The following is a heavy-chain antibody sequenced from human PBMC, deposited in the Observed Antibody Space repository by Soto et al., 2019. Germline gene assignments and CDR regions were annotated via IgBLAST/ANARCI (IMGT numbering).Heavy chain of an antibody. CDR3: GREGRDHSVYGLDV. CDR2: ISPVGSKT. CDR1: GFTLSNYW. Sequence: PGGTLRLSCVASGFTLSNYWMHSIRQATGKGLVWVSRISPVGSKTKYADSVKGRFDISRDKARNTVYLQMNSLRAEETGLYYCGREGRDHSVYGLDVWDDGTTVT. V-gene: IGHV3-74*01. D-gene: IGHD1-26*01. J-gene: IGHJ6*02.